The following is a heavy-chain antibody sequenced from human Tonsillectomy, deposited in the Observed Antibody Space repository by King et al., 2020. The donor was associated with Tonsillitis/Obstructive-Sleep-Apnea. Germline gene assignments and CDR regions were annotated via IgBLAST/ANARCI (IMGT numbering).Heavy chain of an antibody. CDR1: GYTFTTYG. J-gene: IGHJ4*02. CDR2: ISAYNGDT. Sequence: QLVQSGAEVKKPGASVKVSCKASGYTFTTYGISWVRQAPGQGLEWMGWISAYNGDTNYAQKLQDRVTMTTDTSTSTAYMEVRSLRSDDTTVYYCARDSKSHYYDTSGYYTFEYWGQGTLVTVSS. CDR3: ARDSKSHYYDTSGYYTFEY. V-gene: IGHV1-18*01. D-gene: IGHD3-22*01.